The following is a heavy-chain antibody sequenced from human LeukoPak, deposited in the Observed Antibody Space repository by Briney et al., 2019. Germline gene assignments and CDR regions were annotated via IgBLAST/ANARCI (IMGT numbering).Heavy chain of an antibody. CDR1: GFTFSSYW. CDR3: ARVYKQQPPHLGYYYYGMDV. V-gene: IGHV3-74*01. D-gene: IGHD6-13*01. CDR2: INSDGSST. J-gene: IGHJ6*02. Sequence: GGSLRLSCAASGFTFSSYWMHWVRQAPGKGLVWVSRINSDGSSTSYADSVKGRFTISRDNAKNTLYLQMNSLRAEDTAVYYCARVYKQQPPHLGYYYYGMDVWGQGTTVTVSS.